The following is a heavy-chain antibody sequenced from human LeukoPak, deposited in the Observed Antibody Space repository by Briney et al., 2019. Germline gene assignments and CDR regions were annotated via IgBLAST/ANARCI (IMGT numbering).Heavy chain of an antibody. Sequence: ASVKVSCKASGGTFSSYAISWVRQAPGQGLEWMGWINPNSGGTNYAQKFQGRVTMTRDTSISTAYMELSRLRSDDTAVYYCARAGYYDSSGYYLLSWFDPWGQGTLVTVSS. CDR2: INPNSGGT. J-gene: IGHJ5*02. CDR1: GGTFSSYA. CDR3: ARAGYYDSSGYYLLSWFDP. D-gene: IGHD3-22*01. V-gene: IGHV1-2*02.